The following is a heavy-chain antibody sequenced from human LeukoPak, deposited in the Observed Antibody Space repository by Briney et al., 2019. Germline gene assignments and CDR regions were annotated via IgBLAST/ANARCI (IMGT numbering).Heavy chain of an antibody. D-gene: IGHD6-13*01. CDR3: ARAVIAAAGTVVDY. CDR2: ISAYNGNT. V-gene: IGHV1-18*01. Sequence: APVKVSCKASGYTFTSYGISWVRQAPGQGLEWMGWISAYNGNTNYAQKLQGRVTMTTDTSTSTAYMELRSLRSDDTAVYYCARAVIAAAGTVVDYWGQGTLVTVSS. CDR1: GYTFTSYG. J-gene: IGHJ4*02.